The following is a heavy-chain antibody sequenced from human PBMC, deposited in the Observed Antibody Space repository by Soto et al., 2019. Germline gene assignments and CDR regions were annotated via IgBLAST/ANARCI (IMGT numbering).Heavy chain of an antibody. CDR2: VKDDGSKT. Sequence: EVQLVESGGGLVQPGGSLRLSCEASGFTFSNYWMTWVRQAPGKGLEWVAMVKDDGSKTYYVDSVKGRFTISRDNSDHSLFLQMRNVSAEDKAVYYCVRDSYVDVLFGYQHFDYWCQVRLV. CDR1: GFTFSNYW. CDR3: VRDSYVDVLFGYQHFDY. D-gene: IGHD3-9*01. V-gene: IGHV3-7*01. J-gene: IGHJ4*02.